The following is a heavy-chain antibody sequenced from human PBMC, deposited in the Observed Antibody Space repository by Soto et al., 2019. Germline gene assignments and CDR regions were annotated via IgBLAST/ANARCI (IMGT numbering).Heavy chain of an antibody. CDR3: VRGTPYYYGSTTYGMDV. CDR2: IYHSGTT. CDR1: GASISSTNL. V-gene: IGHV4-4*02. J-gene: IGHJ6*02. Sequence: PSETLSLTCAVSGASISSTNLWTCIRQPPGKGLDWIGEIYHSGTTNYNPSLKSRLSISVDKSKNQFSLKMSSVTAADTAVYYCVRGTPYYYGSTTYGMDVWGQGTTVTVSS. D-gene: IGHD3-10*01.